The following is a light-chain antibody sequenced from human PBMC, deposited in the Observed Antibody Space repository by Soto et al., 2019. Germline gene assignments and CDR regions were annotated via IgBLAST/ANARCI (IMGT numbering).Light chain of an antibody. CDR3: QQYKTYWYT. CDR1: QSISNW. CDR2: KAS. V-gene: IGKV1-5*03. J-gene: IGKJ2*01. Sequence: DIQMTQSPSTLSASVGDRVIITCRASQSISNWLAWYQQKPGKAPKLLIYKASSLESGVPSRFSGSGSGTEFTLTISSLQPYDFATYYCQQYKTYWYTFGQGTKLEIK.